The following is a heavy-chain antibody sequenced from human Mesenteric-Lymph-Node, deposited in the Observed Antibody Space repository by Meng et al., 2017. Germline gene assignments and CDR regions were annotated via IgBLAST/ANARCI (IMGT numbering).Heavy chain of an antibody. V-gene: IGHV6-1*01. Sequence: QVQLQQSGPGLVKPSQTLSLTCASSGDSVSSNSAAWNWIRQSPSRGLEWLGRTYYRSKYYNDYALSVKSRITINPDTSKNQFSLQLNSVTPEDTAIYYCARDWGDVRGGFDFWGQGTLVTASS. J-gene: IGHJ4*02. CDR1: GDSVSSNSAA. D-gene: IGHD3-10*02. CDR2: TYYRSKYYN. CDR3: ARDWGDVRGGFDF.